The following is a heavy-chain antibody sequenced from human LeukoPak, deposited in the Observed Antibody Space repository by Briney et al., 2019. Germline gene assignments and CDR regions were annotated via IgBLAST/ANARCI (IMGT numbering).Heavy chain of an antibody. Sequence: ASVKVSCKVSGYTLTELSMHWVRQAPGKGLEWMGGFDPEDGETIYAQKFQGRVTMTRDTSTSTVYMELSSLRSEDTAVYYCARDGGQYQLLYNELNYFDYWGQGTLVTVSS. V-gene: IGHV1-24*01. CDR1: GYTLTELS. CDR2: FDPEDGET. J-gene: IGHJ4*02. D-gene: IGHD2-2*02. CDR3: ARDGGQYQLLYNELNYFDY.